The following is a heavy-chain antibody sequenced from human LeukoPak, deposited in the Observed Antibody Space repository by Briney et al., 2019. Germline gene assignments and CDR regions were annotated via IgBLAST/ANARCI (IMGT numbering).Heavy chain of an antibody. J-gene: IGHJ4*02. CDR3: AKGAGVVVITAVCFDY. D-gene: IGHD3-22*01. V-gene: IGHV3-23*01. CDR1: GFTFSSYA. Sequence: GGSLRLPCAASGFTFSSYAMSWVRQAPGKGLEWVSAISGSGGSTYYADSVKGRFTISRDKSKNALYLQMNSLRAEDTAVYYCAKGAGVVVITAVCFDYWGQGTLVTVSS. CDR2: ISGSGGST.